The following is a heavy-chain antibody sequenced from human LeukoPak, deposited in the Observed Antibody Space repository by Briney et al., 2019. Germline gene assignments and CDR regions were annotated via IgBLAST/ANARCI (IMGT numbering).Heavy chain of an antibody. Sequence: GASVKVSCKASGYTFTGYYMHWVRQAPGQGLEWMGWINPNSGGTIYAQKFQGRVTMTRDTSISTAYMELSRLRSDDTAVYYCARADAPYNWFDPWGQGTLVTVSS. J-gene: IGHJ5*02. CDR1: GYTFTGYY. V-gene: IGHV1-2*02. CDR3: ARADAPYNWFDP. CDR2: INPNSGGT.